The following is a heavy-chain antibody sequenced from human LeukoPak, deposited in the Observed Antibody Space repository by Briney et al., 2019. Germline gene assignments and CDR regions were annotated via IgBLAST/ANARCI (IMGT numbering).Heavy chain of an antibody. CDR1: GDSVSSNSAA. Sequence: SQTLSLTCAISGDSVSSNSAAWNWVRQSPSRGLEWLGRTFHRSKWYNDYAVFVKSRITINPDTSKNQFSLQLNSVTPEDTAVYYCARDQRVFGAPPNNYYYGMDVWGQGTTVTVSS. CDR2: TFHRSKWYN. V-gene: IGHV6-1*01. J-gene: IGHJ6*02. D-gene: IGHD3-3*01. CDR3: ARDQRVFGAPPNNYYYGMDV.